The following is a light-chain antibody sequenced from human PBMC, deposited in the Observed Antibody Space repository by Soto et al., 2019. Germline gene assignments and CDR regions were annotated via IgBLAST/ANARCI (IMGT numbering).Light chain of an antibody. V-gene: IGLV2-8*01. CDR2: EVT. CDR3: SSFGGGGNPVL. Sequence: QSVLTQPPSASGSLGQSVTISCTGTSSDVGGYNYVSWHQQHPGKAPKVMIYEVTKRPPGVPDRFSGSKSGNTASLTVSGLQAEDEADYYCSSFGGGGNPVLLGGGTKVTVL. CDR1: SSDVGGYNY. J-gene: IGLJ2*01.